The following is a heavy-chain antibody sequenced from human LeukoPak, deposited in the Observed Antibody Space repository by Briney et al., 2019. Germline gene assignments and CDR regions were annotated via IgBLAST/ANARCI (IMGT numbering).Heavy chain of an antibody. CDR1: GFTFSSYE. Sequence: GGSLRLSCAASGFTFSSYEMNWVRQAPGKGLEWVSYISSSGSTIYYADSVKGRFTISRDNAKNSLYLQMNSLRAEDTAVYYCARAGAMVTMEALSYWGQGTLVTVS. CDR2: ISSSGSTI. CDR3: ARAGAMVTMEALSY. J-gene: IGHJ4*02. V-gene: IGHV3-48*03. D-gene: IGHD5-18*01.